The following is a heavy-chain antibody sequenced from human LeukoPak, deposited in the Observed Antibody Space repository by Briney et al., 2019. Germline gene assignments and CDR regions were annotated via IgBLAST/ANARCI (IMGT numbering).Heavy chain of an antibody. J-gene: IGHJ6*02. V-gene: IGHV1-2*02. CDR3: ATDHLKQWLRKEDYYYGMDV. CDR1: GYTFTGYY. CDR2: ISPNSGGT. D-gene: IGHD6-19*01. Sequence: ASVKVSCKASGYTFTGYYMHWVRQAPGQGLEWMGWISPNSGGTNYAQKFQGRVTMTRDTSISTAYMELSRLRSDDTAVYYCATDHLKQWLRKEDYYYGMDVWGQGTTVTVSS.